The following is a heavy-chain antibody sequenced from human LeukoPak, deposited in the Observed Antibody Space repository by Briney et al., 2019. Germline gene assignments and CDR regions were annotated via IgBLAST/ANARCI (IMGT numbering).Heavy chain of an antibody. Sequence: GASVKVSCKASGYTFTSYDINWVRQATGQGLEWMGWMNPNSGNTGYAQKFQGRVTMTRNTSISTGYMELSSLRSEDTAVYYCAREASLRYFDWFPNPYYYYGMDVWGQGTTVTVSS. J-gene: IGHJ6*02. CDR2: MNPNSGNT. V-gene: IGHV1-8*01. CDR1: GYTFTSYD. CDR3: AREASLRYFDWFPNPYYYYGMDV. D-gene: IGHD3-9*01.